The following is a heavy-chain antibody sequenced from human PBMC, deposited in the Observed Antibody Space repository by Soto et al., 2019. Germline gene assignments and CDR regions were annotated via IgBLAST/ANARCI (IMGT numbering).Heavy chain of an antibody. V-gene: IGHV3-74*01. D-gene: IGHD3-10*02. J-gene: IGHJ4*02. CDR1: GFTFSSYW. Sequence: PGGSLRLSCAACGFTFSSYWMYWFRQAPGKGLEWDSRTNSGGSDTSYADSGKGRVTISRDNAKNTLYLQMNSLRAEDTAVYYCARDRSQFYVAIEYWGQGTQVTVSS. CDR3: ARDRSQFYVAIEY. CDR2: TNSGGSDT.